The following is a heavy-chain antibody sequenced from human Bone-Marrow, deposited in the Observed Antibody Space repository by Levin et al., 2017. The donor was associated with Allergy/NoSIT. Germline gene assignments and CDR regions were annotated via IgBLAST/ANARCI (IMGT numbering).Heavy chain of an antibody. Sequence: ASVKVSCKVSGYTLTQLSMHWVRQAPGKGLEWMGGFDLADGELLYAQKFQGRVTMTEDTSTDTTYMELTSLRSEDMAVYYCVTEVTMMVYWGQGTLVTVSS. CDR3: VTEVTMMVY. V-gene: IGHV1-24*01. CDR2: FDLADGEL. CDR1: GYTLTQLS. D-gene: IGHD3-22*01. J-gene: IGHJ4*02.